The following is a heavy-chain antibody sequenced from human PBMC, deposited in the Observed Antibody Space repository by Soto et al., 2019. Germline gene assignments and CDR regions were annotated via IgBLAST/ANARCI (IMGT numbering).Heavy chain of an antibody. D-gene: IGHD6-13*01. CDR2: IYYSGRT. V-gene: IGHV4-31*03. CDR1: GVSISSGGYY. J-gene: IGHJ5*02. Sequence: PSETLSLTCTVSGVSISSGGYYWGWIRQHPGKGLEWIGNIYYSGRTYYNPSLKSRVIMSVDTSKNQFSLKLSSVTAADTAVYYCARGLKVFVAAAGIALNPWGQGTLVTVSS. CDR3: ARGLKVFVAAAGIALNP.